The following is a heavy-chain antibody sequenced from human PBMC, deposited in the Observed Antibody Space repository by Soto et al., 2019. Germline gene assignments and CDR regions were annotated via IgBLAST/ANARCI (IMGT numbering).Heavy chain of an antibody. D-gene: IGHD2-2*01. CDR1: GGSISSSSYY. CDR2: IYYSGST. Sequence: VSGGSISSSSYYWGWIRQPPGKGLEWIGSIYYSGSTYYNPSLKSRVTISVDTSKNQFSLKLSSVTAADTAVYYCARQWVVPAAMDYWGQGTLVTVSS. J-gene: IGHJ4*02. V-gene: IGHV4-39*01. CDR3: ARQWVVPAAMDY.